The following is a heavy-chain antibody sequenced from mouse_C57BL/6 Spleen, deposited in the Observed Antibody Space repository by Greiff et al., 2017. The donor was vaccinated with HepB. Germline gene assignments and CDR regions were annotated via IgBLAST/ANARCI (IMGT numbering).Heavy chain of an antibody. CDR3: ARSDGNYLYYFDY. J-gene: IGHJ2*01. V-gene: IGHV1-4*01. Sequence: QVQLKESGAELARPGASVKMSCKASGYTFTSYTMHWVKQRPGQGLEWVGYINPSSGYTKYNQKFKDKATLTADKSSSTAYMQLSSLTSEDSAVYYCARSDGNYLYYFDYWGQGTTLTVSS. CDR2: INPSSGYT. CDR1: GYTFTSYT. D-gene: IGHD2-1*01.